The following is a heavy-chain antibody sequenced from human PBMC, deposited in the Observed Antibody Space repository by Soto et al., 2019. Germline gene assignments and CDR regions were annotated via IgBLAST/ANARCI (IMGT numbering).Heavy chain of an antibody. CDR2: IVVGSGNT. CDR3: ATGHLPNLGICFDR. Sequence: ASVKVSCKASGFTFTSSAVQWVRQARGQRLEWIGWIVVGSGNTNYAQKFQERVTITRDMSKSTAYMEMSSLRSEDTAVYYCATGHLPNLGICFDRWGQGTLVTVSS. CDR1: GFTFTSSA. D-gene: IGHD7-27*01. V-gene: IGHV1-58*01. J-gene: IGHJ5*02.